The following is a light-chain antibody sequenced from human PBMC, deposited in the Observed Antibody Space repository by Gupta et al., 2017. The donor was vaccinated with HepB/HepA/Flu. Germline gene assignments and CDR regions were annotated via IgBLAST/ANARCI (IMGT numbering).Light chain of an antibody. CDR1: QSVISSY. CDR2: GAS. V-gene: IGKV3-20*01. Sequence: EIVLTQSPGTLSSSPVERATLSCRASQSVISSYLAWYPQKPVQAPRLLIYGASSRATGITDRFSGSGSGTDVTITISRLEPEDFAVYYCQQYGSSPVTFGPGTKVDIK. CDR3: QQYGSSPVT. J-gene: IGKJ3*01.